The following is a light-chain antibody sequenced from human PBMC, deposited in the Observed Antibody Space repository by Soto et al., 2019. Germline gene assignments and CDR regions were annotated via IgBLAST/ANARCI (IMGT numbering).Light chain of an antibody. J-gene: IGKJ1*01. CDR3: QQYNSYPRT. CDR1: KSSSSW. CDR2: TAS. V-gene: IGKV1-5*03. Sequence: DIQMTQSPSTLSASVGDRVTITCRASKSSSSWLAWYQQKPGKAPKSLIYTASSLESGVPSRFSGSGSGTEFTLTISSLQPDDFATYYCQQYNSYPRTFGKGNKVAIK.